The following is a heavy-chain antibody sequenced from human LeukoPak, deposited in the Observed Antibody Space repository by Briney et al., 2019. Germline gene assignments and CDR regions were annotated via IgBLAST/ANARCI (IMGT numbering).Heavy chain of an antibody. CDR2: ISYDGSNK. D-gene: IGHD2/OR15-2a*01. V-gene: IGHV3-30-3*01. Sequence: GGSLRLSCAASGFTFSSYAMHWVRQAPGKGLEWVAVISYDGSNKYYADSVKGRFTISRDNSKNTLYLQMNSLRAEDTAVYYCAGDDNNQSKYRKRVFWFDPWGQGTLVTVSS. J-gene: IGHJ5*02. CDR3: AGDDNNQSKYRKRVFWFDP. CDR1: GFTFSSYA.